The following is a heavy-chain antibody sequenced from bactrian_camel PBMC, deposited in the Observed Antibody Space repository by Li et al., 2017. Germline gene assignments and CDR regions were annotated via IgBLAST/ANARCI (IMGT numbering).Heavy chain of an antibody. CDR3: AAGLKWCRQGYPTADFRY. V-gene: IGHV3S53*01. Sequence: VQLVESGGGSAQAGGSLRLSCGASGSIYGDACVGWLRQAPGKEREGVAAIDSDNSTTYGESVKGRFTISKDNAKNILYLQMNSLKPEDTAMYYCAAGLKWCRQGYPTADFRYLGQGTQVTVS. CDR2: IDSDNST. J-gene: IGHJ6*01. D-gene: IGHD2*01. CDR1: GSIYGDAC.